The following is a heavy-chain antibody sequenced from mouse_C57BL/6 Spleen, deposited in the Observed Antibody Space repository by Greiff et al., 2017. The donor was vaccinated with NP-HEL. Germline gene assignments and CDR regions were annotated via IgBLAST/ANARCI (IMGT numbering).Heavy chain of an antibody. J-gene: IGHJ3*01. CDR2: IYWDDDK. Sequence: QVTLKESGPGILQSSQTLSLTCSFSGFSLSTSGMGVSWIRQPSGKGLEWLAHIYWDDDKRYNPSLKSRLTISKDTSRNQVFLKITSVDTADTATYYCARNTAQATGFAYWGQGTLVTVSA. V-gene: IGHV8-12*01. CDR1: GFSLSTSGMG. CDR3: ARNTAQATGFAY. D-gene: IGHD3-2*02.